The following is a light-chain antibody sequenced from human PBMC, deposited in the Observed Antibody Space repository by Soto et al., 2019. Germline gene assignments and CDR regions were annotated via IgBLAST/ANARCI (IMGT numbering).Light chain of an antibody. J-gene: IGKJ5*01. Sequence: DIQLTPSPSSLSASVGDRVTMTCRASETISTFLNWYQHKPGKAPKLLISAASRLQSGVPPRFSGSGSGTDFTLTINSLRPEDFASYYCQQSYSSSPITFGPGTRLEIK. CDR1: ETISTF. V-gene: IGKV1-39*01. CDR2: AAS. CDR3: QQSYSSSPIT.